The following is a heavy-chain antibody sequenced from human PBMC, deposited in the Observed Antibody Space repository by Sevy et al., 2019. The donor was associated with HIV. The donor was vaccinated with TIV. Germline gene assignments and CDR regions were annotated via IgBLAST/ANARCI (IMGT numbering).Heavy chain of an antibody. CDR3: AREGCTKPHDY. CDR2: LSFGCGQI. V-gene: IGHV3-23*01. J-gene: IGHJ4*02. D-gene: IGHD2-8*01. CDR1: GFTFSKYS. Sequence: HRGESLKISCAASGFTFSKYSMSWVRQPPGKGLEWVSTLSFGCGQINYADSVKGRFTISRDNSKSSVYLQMNNLRPEDTAVYYCAREGCTKPHDYWGQGTLVTVSS.